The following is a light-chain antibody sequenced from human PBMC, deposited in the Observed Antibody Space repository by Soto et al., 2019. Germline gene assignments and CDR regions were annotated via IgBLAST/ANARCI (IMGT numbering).Light chain of an antibody. V-gene: IGKV3-20*01. CDR3: QQYGSTWT. J-gene: IGKJ1*01. CDR1: QSVSSSY. Sequence: DIVLTHPPATLSFSPGARATIYSGVSQSVSSSYLAWYQQKPGQAPRLLIYGASSRATGIPDRFSGSGSGTDFTLTISRLEPEDFAVYYCQQYGSTWTFGQGTKVDI. CDR2: GAS.